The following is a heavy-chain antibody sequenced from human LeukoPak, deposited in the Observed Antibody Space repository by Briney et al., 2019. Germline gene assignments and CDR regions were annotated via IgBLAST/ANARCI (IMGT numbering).Heavy chain of an antibody. Sequence: GASVKVSCKASGYTFTSYGISWVRQAPGQGLECMGWISAYNGNTNYAQKLQGRVTMTTDTSTSTAYMELRSLRSDDTAVYYCARVGDRSYYYYYYYMYVWGKGTTVTVSS. CDR1: GYTFTSYG. CDR3: ARVGDRSYYYYYYYMYV. J-gene: IGHJ6*03. CDR2: ISAYNGNT. D-gene: IGHD2-15*01. V-gene: IGHV1-18*01.